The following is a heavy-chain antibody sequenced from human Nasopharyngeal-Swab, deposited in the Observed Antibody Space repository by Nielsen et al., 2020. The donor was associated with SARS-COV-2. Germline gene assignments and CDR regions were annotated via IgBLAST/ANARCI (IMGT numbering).Heavy chain of an antibody. J-gene: IGHJ6*03. V-gene: IGHV4-31*03. D-gene: IGHD3-3*01. CDR3: ARAGDFWSGWSANYYMDV. CDR2: IYYRGST. Sequence: TLSPTCNVPGGSISSGAYYWYWIRQHKGRGLVWIGYIYYRGSTYYNPCLKSRVTISVDTSKKQFSLKLSSATAADTDVYYCARAGDFWSGWSANYYMDVWGKGTTVTVSS. CDR1: GGSISSGAYY.